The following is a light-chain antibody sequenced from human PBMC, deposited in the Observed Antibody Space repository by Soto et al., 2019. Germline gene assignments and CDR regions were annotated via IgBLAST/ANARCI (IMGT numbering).Light chain of an antibody. V-gene: IGKV2-30*01. CDR2: QVS. Sequence: DVALTQTPLSLSVTLGQAASISCRSSQSLVFRDGNTFLSWFQQRPGQSPRRLIYQVSTRDSGVPDRFSGSGSGTDFTLTISRVEAEDAGIYYCAQASHWPLTFGGGTKVEI. CDR1: QSLVFRDGNTF. J-gene: IGKJ4*01. CDR3: AQASHWPLT.